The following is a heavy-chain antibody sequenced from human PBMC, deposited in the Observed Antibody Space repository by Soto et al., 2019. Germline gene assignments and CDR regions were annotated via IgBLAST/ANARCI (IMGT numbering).Heavy chain of an antibody. D-gene: IGHD1-26*01. V-gene: IGHV3-9*01. CDR2: ISWNSGRT. J-gene: IGHJ4*02. CDR3: AKGRAGGYGGDSFDY. Sequence: EVQLVESGGGLVQPGRSLRLSCAASGFTYDDYDMHWVRQAPGQGLEWVSAISWNSGRTAYADSVKGRFTISRDNAKNSLYMQMNSLRAEVTALYHCAKGRAGGYGGDSFDYWGQGTLVTVSS. CDR1: GFTYDDYD.